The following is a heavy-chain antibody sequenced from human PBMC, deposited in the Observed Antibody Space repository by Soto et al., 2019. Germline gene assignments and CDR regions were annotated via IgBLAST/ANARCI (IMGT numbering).Heavy chain of an antibody. CDR1: DFSFTSHG. CDR2: TSLYNGNT. V-gene: IGHV1-18*04. CDR3: AIYHLELFRFDY. J-gene: IGHJ4*02. D-gene: IGHD2-2*01. Sequence: RASVKVSCKAYDFSFTSHGISWVRQAPGQGLEWMGWTSLYNGNTNYAQQFQGRVTMTTDTSTSTAYMELRSLRSDDTAMYFCAIYHLELFRFDYWGQGTLVTVSS.